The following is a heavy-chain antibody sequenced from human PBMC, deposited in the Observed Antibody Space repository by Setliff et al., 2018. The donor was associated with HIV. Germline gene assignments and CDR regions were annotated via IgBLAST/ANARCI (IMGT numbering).Heavy chain of an antibody. CDR3: ARHNVITYGGLFFDYYYYGMDV. Sequence: SETLSLTCSLSGGPINDHYFSWIRQSPGKGLEWIGSINYSGRPKYNPSLNSRGTISLDTSKNELSLKLTSMTAADTALYYCARHNVITYGGLFFDYYYYGMDVWAHGTTVTV. D-gene: IGHD3-16*01. CDR2: INYSGRP. V-gene: IGHV4-59*11. J-gene: IGHJ6*02. CDR1: GGPINDHY.